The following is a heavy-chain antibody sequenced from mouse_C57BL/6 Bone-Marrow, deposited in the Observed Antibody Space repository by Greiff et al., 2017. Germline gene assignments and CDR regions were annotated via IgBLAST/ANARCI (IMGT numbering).Heavy chain of an antibody. J-gene: IGHJ1*03. D-gene: IGHD1-1*01. CDR3: ASSSYYYGSSKGYFDV. CDR2: IDPSDSYT. Sequence: VQLQQPGAELVRPGTSVKLSCKASGYTFTSYWMHWVKQRPGQGLEWIGVIDPSDSYTNYNQKFKGKATLTVDTSSSAAYMQLSSLTSEDSAVYYGASSSYYYGSSKGYFDVWGKGTTVTVSS. V-gene: IGHV1-59*01. CDR1: GYTFTSYW.